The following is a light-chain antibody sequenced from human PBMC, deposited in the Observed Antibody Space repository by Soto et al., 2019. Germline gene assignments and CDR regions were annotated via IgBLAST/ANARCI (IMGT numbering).Light chain of an antibody. Sequence: QSALTQPPSASGSPGQSVTISCTGTSSDVGGYNYVSWYQQHAGKAPKLMIYEVAKRPSGVPDRFSGSKSANTASLTVSGLQAEDEAAYYCGSYAGSNIVFGGGTKLTVL. V-gene: IGLV2-8*01. CDR2: EVA. J-gene: IGLJ2*01. CDR1: SSDVGGYNY. CDR3: GSYAGSNIV.